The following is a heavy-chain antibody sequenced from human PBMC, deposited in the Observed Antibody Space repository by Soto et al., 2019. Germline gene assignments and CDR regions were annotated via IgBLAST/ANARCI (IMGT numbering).Heavy chain of an antibody. CDR2: ISYDGSNK. CDR1: GFTFSSYG. Sequence: GGSLRLSCAASGFTFSSYGMHWVRQAPGKGLEWVAVISYDGSNKYYADSVKGRFTISRDNSKNTLYLQMNSLRAEDTAVYYCAKVSRKGKAVTGYWYFDLWGRGTLVTVSS. V-gene: IGHV3-30*18. J-gene: IGHJ2*01. CDR3: AKVSRKGKAVTGYWYFDL. D-gene: IGHD4-4*01.